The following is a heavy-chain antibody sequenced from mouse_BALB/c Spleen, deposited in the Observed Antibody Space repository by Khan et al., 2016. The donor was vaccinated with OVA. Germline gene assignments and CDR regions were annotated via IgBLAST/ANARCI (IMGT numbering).Heavy chain of an antibody. CDR1: GFNIKDTY. V-gene: IGHV14-3*02. Sequence: VQLKESGAELVKPRASVKLSCTASGFNIKDTYMHWVKQRPEQGLEWIGRIDPANGNTKYDPKFQDKATITADTSSNTAYLQLSSLTSEDTAVYYCARDSCDVFAYWGQGTLVTVSA. CDR3: ARDSCDVFAY. J-gene: IGHJ3*01. D-gene: IGHD2-13*01. CDR2: IDPANGNT.